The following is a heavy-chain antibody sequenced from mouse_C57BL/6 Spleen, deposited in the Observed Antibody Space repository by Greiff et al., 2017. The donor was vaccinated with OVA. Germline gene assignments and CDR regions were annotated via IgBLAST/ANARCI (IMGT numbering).Heavy chain of an antibody. D-gene: IGHD2-1*01. V-gene: IGHV1-80*01. CDR1: GYAFSSSW. Sequence: VQLQQSGAELVKPGASVKISCKASGYAFSSSWMNWVKQRPGKGLEWIGQIYPGDGDPNYNGKFKGKATLTADKSSSTAYMQLSSLTSEDSAVYFWTSTYVNYGYVEVWGTGSTVTVSS. CDR2: IYPGDGDP. J-gene: IGHJ1*03. CDR3: TSTYVNYGYVEV.